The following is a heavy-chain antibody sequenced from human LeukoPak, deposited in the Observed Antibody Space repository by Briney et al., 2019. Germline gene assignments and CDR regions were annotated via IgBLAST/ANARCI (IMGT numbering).Heavy chain of an antibody. D-gene: IGHD2-15*01. J-gene: IGHJ5*02. CDR1: GGSFSGYY. V-gene: IGHV4-34*01. Sequence: SETLSLTCAVYGGSFSGYYWSWIRQPPGKGLEWIGEINHSGSTNYNPSLKSRVTISVDTSKNQFSLKLSSVTAADTAVYYCARAHIIVVVVAATRGGWFDPWGQGTLVTVSS. CDR3: ARAHIIVVVVAATRGGWFDP. CDR2: INHSGST.